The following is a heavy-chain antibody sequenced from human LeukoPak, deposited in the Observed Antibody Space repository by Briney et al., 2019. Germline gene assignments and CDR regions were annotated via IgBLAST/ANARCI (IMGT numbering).Heavy chain of an antibody. V-gene: IGHV3-23*01. D-gene: IGHD3-10*01. CDR3: AKAPYGSGSYYNVGNWFDP. J-gene: IGHJ5*02. CDR2: ISGSGGST. Sequence: GGSLRLSCAASGFTFSSNSMNWVRQAPGKGLEWVSAISGSGGSTYYADSVKGRFTISRDNSKNTLYLQMNSLRAEDTAVYYCAKAPYGSGSYYNVGNWFDPWGQGTLVTVSS. CDR1: GFTFSSNS.